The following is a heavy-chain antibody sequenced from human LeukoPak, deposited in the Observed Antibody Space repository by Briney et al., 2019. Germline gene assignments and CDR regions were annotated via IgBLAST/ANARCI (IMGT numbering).Heavy chain of an antibody. CDR2: IRYDGTNK. CDR1: GFTFSDYG. Sequence: GGSLRLSCGASGFTFSDYGMHWVRQAPGKGLEWVAFIRYDGTNKYYADSVKGRITISRDNSKNTLYLQMNSLRAEDTAVYYCARGHDFWSGYRNFDYWGQGTLVTVSS. CDR3: ARGHDFWSGYRNFDY. J-gene: IGHJ4*02. V-gene: IGHV3-30*02. D-gene: IGHD3-3*01.